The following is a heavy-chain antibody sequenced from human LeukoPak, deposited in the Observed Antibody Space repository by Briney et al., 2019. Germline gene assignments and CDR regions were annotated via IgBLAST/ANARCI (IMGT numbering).Heavy chain of an antibody. CDR3: ARVQGVMGAFDI. CDR1: GGSISSYY. J-gene: IGHJ3*02. CDR2: IYYSGST. V-gene: IGHV4-59*01. D-gene: IGHD3-16*01. Sequence: SETLSLTCTVSGGSISSYYWSWIRQPPGKGLEWIGYIYYSGSTNYNPSLKSRVTISVDTSKNQFSLKLSSVTAADTAVYYCARVQGVMGAFDIWGQGTMVTVSS.